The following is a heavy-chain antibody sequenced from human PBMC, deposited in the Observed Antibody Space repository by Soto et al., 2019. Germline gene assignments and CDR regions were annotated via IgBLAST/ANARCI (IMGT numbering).Heavy chain of an antibody. CDR3: ARVTVDVPE. Sequence: QLVQSGAEVKKPGASVRVSCKTSGPTFIAYYIHWVRQAPGQGLEWMGWIDPKSGGTTYEQKFLGRVTMTRDTSINTAYMALHRLTSDDTAVYYCARVTVDVPEWGQGTLITVSS. J-gene: IGHJ4*02. V-gene: IGHV1-2*02. CDR1: GPTFIAYY. D-gene: IGHD5-12*01. CDR2: IDPKSGGT.